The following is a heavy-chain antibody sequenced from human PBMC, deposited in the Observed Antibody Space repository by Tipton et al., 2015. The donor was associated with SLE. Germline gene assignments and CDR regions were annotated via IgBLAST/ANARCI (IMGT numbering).Heavy chain of an antibody. CDR3: AKDRLDHNEIYDAFDI. CDR2: IGGGDG. V-gene: IGHV3-23*01. D-gene: IGHD2-8*01. J-gene: IGHJ3*02. CDR1: GYAFNIFA. Sequence: GSLRLSCVASGYAFNIFAMSWIRQAPGRGLEWVSTIGGGDGYYADSVKGRFIISRDNSKNTVYLQINGLTDEDTAVYYCAKDRLDHNEIYDAFDIWGQGTMVTVSS.